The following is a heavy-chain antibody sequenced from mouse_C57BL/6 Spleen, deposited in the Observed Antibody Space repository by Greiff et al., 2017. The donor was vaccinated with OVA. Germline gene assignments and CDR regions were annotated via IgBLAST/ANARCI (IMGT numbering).Heavy chain of an antibody. J-gene: IGHJ1*03. CDR2: IDPSDSYT. V-gene: IGHV1-69*01. CDR1: GYTFTSYW. D-gene: IGHD1-1*01. CDR3: ARVVVARYCDV. Sequence: QVQLQQPGAELVMPGASVKLSCKASGYTFTSYWMHWVKQRPGQGLEWIGEIDPSDSYTNYNQKFKGKSTLTVDKSSSTAYMQLSSLTSEDSAVYYCARVVVARYCDVWGTGTTVTVSS.